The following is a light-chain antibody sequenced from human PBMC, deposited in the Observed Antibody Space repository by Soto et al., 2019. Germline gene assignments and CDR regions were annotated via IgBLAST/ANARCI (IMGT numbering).Light chain of an antibody. V-gene: IGLV2-14*01. J-gene: IGLJ1*01. CDR2: EVS. CDR3: SSYAGRTLYV. CDR1: SSDVGGYNY. Sequence: QSALTQPASVSVSPGQSITISCTGTSSDVGGYNYVPWYQQHPGKAPKLMIYEVSNRPSGVSDRFSGSKSGNAASLTVSGLQAEDEADYYCSSYAGRTLYVFGTGTKVTVL.